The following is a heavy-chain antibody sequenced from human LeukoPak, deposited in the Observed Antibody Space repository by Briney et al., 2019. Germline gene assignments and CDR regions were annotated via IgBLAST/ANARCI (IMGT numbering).Heavy chain of an antibody. CDR1: GYTFTSYG. CDR2: IIPIFGTA. J-gene: IGHJ6*02. V-gene: IGHV1-69*13. Sequence: SVKVSCKASGYTFTSYGISWVRQAPGQGLEWMGGIIPIFGTANYAQKFQGRVTITADESTSTAYMELSSLRSEDTAVYYCARLPGTTVVDSMDVWGQGTTVTVSS. D-gene: IGHD4-11*01. CDR3: ARLPGTTVVDSMDV.